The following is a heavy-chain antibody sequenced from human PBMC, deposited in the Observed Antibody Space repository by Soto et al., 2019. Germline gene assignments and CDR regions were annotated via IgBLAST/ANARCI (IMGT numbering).Heavy chain of an antibody. CDR3: ARGWFDANIDY. CDR1: GYTFTNSV. V-gene: IGHV1-3*01. Sequence: SVKVSCKTSGYTFTNSVIQCVRQATGQRLEWIGWINAGNGDSKYSQIFQARVAITRDTSATTAYMELYSLRSEDTAVYYCARGWFDANIDYWGQGTLVTVS. J-gene: IGHJ4*02. D-gene: IGHD3-10*01. CDR2: INAGNGDS.